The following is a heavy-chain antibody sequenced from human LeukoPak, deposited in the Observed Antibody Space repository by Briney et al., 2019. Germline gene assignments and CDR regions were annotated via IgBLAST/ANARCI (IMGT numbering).Heavy chain of an antibody. V-gene: IGHV4-38-2*01. CDR2: FYHSGST. CDR3: AQRRTTNNWFDP. J-gene: IGHJ5*02. D-gene: IGHD1-7*01. CDR1: GYSISSGYS. Sequence: KPSETLSLTCAVSGYSISSGYSWGWIRQPPGKGLEWIGNFYHSGSTYYNPSLKSRVTISLDTPKNQFSLKLSSVTAADTAVYYCAQRRTTNNWFDPWGQGTLVTVSS.